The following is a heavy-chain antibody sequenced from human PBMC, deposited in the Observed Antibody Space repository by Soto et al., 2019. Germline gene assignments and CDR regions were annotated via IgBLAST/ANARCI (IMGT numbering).Heavy chain of an antibody. D-gene: IGHD2-2*01. J-gene: IGHJ4*02. CDR3: AKDRGRELGYCSSTSCKYPYLDF. V-gene: IGHV3-23*01. Sequence: GGSLRLSCAASGFTFSSYAMSWVRQAPGKGLEWVSAISGSGGSTYYADSVKGRFTISGDNSKNTLYLQMNSLRAEDTAIYYCAKDRGRELGYCSSTSCKYPYLDFWGQGTLVTVSS. CDR2: ISGSGGST. CDR1: GFTFSSYA.